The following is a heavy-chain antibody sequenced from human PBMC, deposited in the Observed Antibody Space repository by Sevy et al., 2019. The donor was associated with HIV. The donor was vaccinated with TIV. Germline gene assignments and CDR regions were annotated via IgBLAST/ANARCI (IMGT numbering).Heavy chain of an antibody. V-gene: IGHV3-23*01. D-gene: IGHD2-2*02. CDR2: ITGSGGST. Sequence: GGSLRLSCAASGFTISTYWVTWVRQAPGKGLEWASGITGSGGSTYYADSVKGRFTISRDNSKNTLYLQMNSLRVEDTAVYYCAKVGYCSSTSCYSIYYGMDVWGQGTTVTVSS. J-gene: IGHJ6*02. CDR1: GFTISTYW. CDR3: AKVGYCSSTSCYSIYYGMDV.